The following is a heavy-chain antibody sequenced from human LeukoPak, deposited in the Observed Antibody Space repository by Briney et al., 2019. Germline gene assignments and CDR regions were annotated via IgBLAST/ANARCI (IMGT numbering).Heavy chain of an antibody. CDR1: GGSISSNY. V-gene: IGHV4-59*01. CDR3: AREVIAAHNWFDP. Sequence: SETLSLTCTVSGGSISSNYWSWIRQPPGKGLEWIGYIYYSGNTNYNSSLKSRVTISVDTSKNQFSLKLSSVTAADTAVYYCAREVIAAHNWFDPWGQGTPVTVSS. J-gene: IGHJ5*02. D-gene: IGHD6-6*01. CDR2: IYYSGNT.